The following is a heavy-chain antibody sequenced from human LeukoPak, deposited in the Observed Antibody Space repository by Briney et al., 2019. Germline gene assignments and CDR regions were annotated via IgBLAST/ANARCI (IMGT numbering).Heavy chain of an antibody. CDR3: ARGLISIPNCFDP. CDR1: GFTFNNYW. D-gene: IGHD2-8*01. V-gene: IGHV3-7*01. J-gene: IGHJ5*02. Sequence: GGSLRLSCAASGFTFNNYWMNWVRQAPGKGLEWVADIKQDESEKYYLDSVKGRFTISRDNAKNSLYLQMNSLRAGDAAVYYCARGLISIPNCFDPWGQGTLVTVSS. CDR2: IKQDESEK.